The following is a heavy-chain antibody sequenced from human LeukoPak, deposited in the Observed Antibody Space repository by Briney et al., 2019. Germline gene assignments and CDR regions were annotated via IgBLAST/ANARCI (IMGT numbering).Heavy chain of an antibody. CDR1: GFTFSDYA. Sequence: GSLRLSCAASGFTFSDYAMSWVRQAPEKGLGGVSTISHVGGTYYADSVRGRFTISRDDSKNMVYLQMDSLRAEDTAVYYCAKDREYDDSCDYNGWGQGTLVTVTS. V-gene: IGHV3-23*01. CDR2: ISHVGGT. J-gene: IGHJ4*02. D-gene: IGHD3-22*01. CDR3: AKDREYDDSCDYNG.